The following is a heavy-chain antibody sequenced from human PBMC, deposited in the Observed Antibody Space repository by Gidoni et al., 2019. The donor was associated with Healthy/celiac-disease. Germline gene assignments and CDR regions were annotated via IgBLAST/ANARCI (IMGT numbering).Heavy chain of an antibody. Sequence: EVQLVESGGCLVQPGGSLRRSCAASGLSFSTFSMNWVRQAPGKGLEWLSYISSTSNTIFYGDSVRGRFTVSRDNAKNSLYLQMNSLRDEDTAVYYCASLGGAYWGQGTLVTVSS. CDR1: GLSFSTFS. CDR3: ASLGGAY. V-gene: IGHV3-48*02. J-gene: IGHJ4*02. CDR2: ISSTSNTI. D-gene: IGHD3-16*01.